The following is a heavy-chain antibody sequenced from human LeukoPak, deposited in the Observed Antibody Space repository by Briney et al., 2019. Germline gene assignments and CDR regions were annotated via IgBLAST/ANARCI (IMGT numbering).Heavy chain of an antibody. D-gene: IGHD5-18*01. V-gene: IGHV3-21*01. CDR1: GFTFSSFT. J-gene: IGHJ4*02. CDR3: AKAGYSYGYGIPFGVGIG. Sequence: GGSLRLSCAASGFTFSSFTMHWVRQAPGKGLEWVSSISSGRTHIYYADSVKGRFTISRDNAKNTLYLQMNSLRAEDTAVYYCAKAGYSYGYGIPFGVGIGWGQGTLVTVSS. CDR2: ISSGRTHI.